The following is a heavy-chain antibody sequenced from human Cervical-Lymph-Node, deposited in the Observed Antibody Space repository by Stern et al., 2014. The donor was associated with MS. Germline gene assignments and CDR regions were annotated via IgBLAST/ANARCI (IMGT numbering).Heavy chain of an antibody. D-gene: IGHD1-14*01. Sequence: EVQLEESGAELIRPGESLKISCKGSGYKFSIYWIAWVRQMPGKGLEWMGVIYPGDSETRYSPSFQGQVTMSADKSTSTAYLQWSSLNASDTAMYFCARQTTAWASDVWGQGTLVTVS. V-gene: IGHV5-51*01. CDR2: IYPGDSET. CDR3: ARQTTAWASDV. J-gene: IGHJ4*02. CDR1: GYKFSIYW.